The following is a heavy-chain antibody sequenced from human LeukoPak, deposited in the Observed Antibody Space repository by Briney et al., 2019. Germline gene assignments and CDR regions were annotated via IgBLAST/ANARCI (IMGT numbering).Heavy chain of an antibody. V-gene: IGHV1-18*01. J-gene: IGHJ4*02. CDR3: ARDPSNSSGRYVLFDY. CDR1: GYTFTRYG. D-gene: IGHD6-19*01. Sequence: ASVKVSCKASGYTFTRYGISWVRQAPGQGLEWMGWISAYNGDTNYAQNLQGRVTMTTDTSTSTAYMELRSLRSDDTAVYYCARDPSNSSGRYVLFDYWGQGTLVTVSS. CDR2: ISAYNGDT.